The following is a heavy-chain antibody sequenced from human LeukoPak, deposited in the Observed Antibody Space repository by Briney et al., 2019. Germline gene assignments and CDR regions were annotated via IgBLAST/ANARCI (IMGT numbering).Heavy chain of an antibody. CDR1: GFTFSSYG. V-gene: IGHV3-33*06. CDR3: AKDFARIGGGYNWGGYYMDV. D-gene: IGHD5-24*01. J-gene: IGHJ6*03. Sequence: GRSPRLSCAASGFTFSSYGMHWVRQAPGKGLEWVAVIWYDGSNKYYADSVKGRFTISRDNSKNTLYLQMNSLRAEDTAVYYCAKDFARIGGGYNWGGYYMDVWGKGTTVTVSS. CDR2: IWYDGSNK.